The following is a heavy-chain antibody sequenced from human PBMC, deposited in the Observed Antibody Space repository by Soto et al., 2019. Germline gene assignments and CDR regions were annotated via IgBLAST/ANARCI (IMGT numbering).Heavy chain of an antibody. CDR3: TGPYPYYLDS. J-gene: IGHJ4*02. CDR1: GGSFSTYY. CDR2: INHSGNT. V-gene: IGHV4-34*01. Sequence: QVQLQQWGAGLLKPSETLSLTCTVYGGSFSTYYWSWIRQPPGKGLEWIGEINHSGNTNYNPSLMGRVTMSFDTSKNQFSLKLSSVTAADTAVYYCTGPYPYYLDSWGQGTLVTVSS.